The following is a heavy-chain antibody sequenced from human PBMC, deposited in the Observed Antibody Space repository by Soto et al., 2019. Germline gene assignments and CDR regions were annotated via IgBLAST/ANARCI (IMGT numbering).Heavy chain of an antibody. J-gene: IGHJ6*01. V-gene: IGHV3-74*01. CDR1: GFTFSSYW. CDR2: INSDGSST. CDR3: ARDSLGISWFAWMDYGMVV. Sequence: HPGGSLRLSCAASGFTFSSYWMHWVRQAPGKGLVWVPRINSDGSSTSYADSVKGRFTISRDNAKNTLYLQMNSLRAEDTAVYYCARDSLGISWFAWMDYGMVVWGQGTTVTVSS. D-gene: IGHD3-10*01.